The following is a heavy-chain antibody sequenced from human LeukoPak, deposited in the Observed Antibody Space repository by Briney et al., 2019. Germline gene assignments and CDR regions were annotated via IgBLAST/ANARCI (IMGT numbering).Heavy chain of an antibody. V-gene: IGHV3-48*04. J-gene: IGHJ5*02. CDR1: GFTFSSYS. CDR3: HATNQPGYSGYDSGPNWFDP. CDR2: ISSSSSTI. Sequence: PGGSLRLSCAASGFTFSSYSMNWVRQAPGKGLEWVSYISSSSSTIYYADFVKGRFTISRDNAKNSLYLQMNSLRAEDTAVYYCHATNQPGYSGYDSGPNWFDPWGQGTLVTVSS. D-gene: IGHD5-12*01.